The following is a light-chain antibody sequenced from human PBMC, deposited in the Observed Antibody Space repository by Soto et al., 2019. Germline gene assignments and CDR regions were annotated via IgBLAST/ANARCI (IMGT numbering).Light chain of an antibody. CDR2: KAS. CDR1: QSLSSC. CDR3: QHYNGYPIT. Sequence: DIQMTQSPSTLSASVGDRVTITCRASQSLSSCLAWYQQKPGKAPKLLIYKASSLESGVPSRFSGSGSGTEFTLTISSLQPDDSATYYCQHYNGYPITFGGGTKVEIK. J-gene: IGKJ4*01. V-gene: IGKV1-5*03.